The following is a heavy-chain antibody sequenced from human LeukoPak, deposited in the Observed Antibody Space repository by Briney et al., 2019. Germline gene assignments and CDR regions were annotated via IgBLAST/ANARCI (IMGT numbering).Heavy chain of an antibody. CDR1: GFTVSSNY. V-gene: IGHV3-66*01. CDR2: IYSGGST. D-gene: IGHD6-13*01. CDR3: ARVGSIAAAGTPDY. J-gene: IGHJ4*02. Sequence: PGGSLRLSCAASGFTVSSNYMSWVRQAPGKGLEWVSVIYSGGSTYYADSVKGRFTISRDNAKNSLSLQVNSLRADDTAVYYCARVGSIAAAGTPDYWGQGTLVTVSS.